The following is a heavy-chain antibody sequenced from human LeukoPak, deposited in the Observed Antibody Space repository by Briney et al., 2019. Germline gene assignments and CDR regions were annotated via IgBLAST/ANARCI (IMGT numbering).Heavy chain of an antibody. J-gene: IGHJ4*02. CDR1: GFTFSNSW. V-gene: IGHV3-74*01. Sequence: GGSLRLSCAASGFTFSNSWIHWVRQAPGKGLVWVSRITPDGRGTDYADSVKGRFTISRDNAKNTLYLQMNSLRVEDTAVYYCAKSMSGPNDYWGQGTLVTVSS. D-gene: IGHD3-3*01. CDR3: AKSMSGPNDY. CDR2: ITPDGRGT.